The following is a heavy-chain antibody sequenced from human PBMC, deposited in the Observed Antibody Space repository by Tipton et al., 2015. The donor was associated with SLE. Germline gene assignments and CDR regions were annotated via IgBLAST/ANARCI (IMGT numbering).Heavy chain of an antibody. D-gene: IGHD2/OR15-2a*01. CDR3: VREVSM. CDR1: GFTFSNYG. CDR2: IGSSNSYI. V-gene: IGHV3-21*01. J-gene: IGHJ4*02. Sequence: SLRLSCAASGFTFSNYGMTWVRQAPGKGLEWVSTIGSSNSYIYYGVSVKGRFTISRDDAKNSLYLQMNSLRAEDTAVYYCVREVSMWGQGTLVTVSS.